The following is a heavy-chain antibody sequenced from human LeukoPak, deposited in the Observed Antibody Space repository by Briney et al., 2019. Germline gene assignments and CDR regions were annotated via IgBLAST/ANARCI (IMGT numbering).Heavy chain of an antibody. D-gene: IGHD6-13*01. CDR1: GYTFTGYY. J-gene: IGHJ4*02. V-gene: IGHV1-2*02. Sequence: EASVKVSCKASGYTFTGYYMHWVRQAPGQGLEWMGWINPNSGGTNYAQKFQGRVTMTRDTSISTAYMELSRLRSDDTAVYYCARALGSSSWYESLLFYWGQGTLVTVSS. CDR3: ARALGSSSWYESLLFY. CDR2: INPNSGGT.